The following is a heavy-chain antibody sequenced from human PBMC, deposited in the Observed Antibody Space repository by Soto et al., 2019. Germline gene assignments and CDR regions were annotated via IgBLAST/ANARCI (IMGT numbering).Heavy chain of an antibody. CDR1: GYTFRNFG. D-gene: IGHD1-26*01. CDR2: ISTDNGNT. J-gene: IGHJ6*02. V-gene: IGHV1-18*01. Sequence: ASVKVSCKASGYTFRNFGISWVRQAPGQGLEWLGWISTDNGNTKYAQNFHDRVTMTTDTATTTAYMELRSLRSDDTAVYYCARDMSGGTYNYYYGMDVWGQGTTVTVSS. CDR3: ARDMSGGTYNYYYGMDV.